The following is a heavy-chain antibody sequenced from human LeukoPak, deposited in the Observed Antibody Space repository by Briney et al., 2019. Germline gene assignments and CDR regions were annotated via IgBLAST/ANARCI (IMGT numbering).Heavy chain of an antibody. CDR3: ARSVFPSSSVDI. Sequence: ASVKVSCKASGYTFTGYYMHWVRQASRQRLEWMGWINPNSGGTNYAQKFQGRVTMTRDTSISTAYMELSRLRSDDTAVYYCARSVFPSSSVDIWGQGTMVTVSS. D-gene: IGHD6-13*01. V-gene: IGHV1-2*02. CDR1: GYTFTGYY. CDR2: INPNSGGT. J-gene: IGHJ3*02.